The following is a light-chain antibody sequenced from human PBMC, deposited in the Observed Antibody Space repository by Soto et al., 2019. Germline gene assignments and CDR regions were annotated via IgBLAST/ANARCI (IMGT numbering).Light chain of an antibody. J-gene: IGKJ1*01. CDR2: GAS. CDR3: QPYNTWWT. CDR1: QSVSSS. Sequence: RTSQSVSSSLAWYQQKPGQAPSLLIYGASTRVTGIPARFSGSGSETDFTLTIRSLQSEDFAVYYCQPYNTWWTVGEGTKVDIK. V-gene: IGKV3-15*01.